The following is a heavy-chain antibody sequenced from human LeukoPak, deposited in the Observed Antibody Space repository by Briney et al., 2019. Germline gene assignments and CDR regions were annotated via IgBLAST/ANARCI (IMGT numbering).Heavy chain of an antibody. Sequence: PGGSLRLSCAASGFTFSDYYMSWIRQAPGKGLEWVSYISSSGSTIYYADSVKGRFTISRDNAKNSLYLQMNSLKPEDTAVYYCARVAEAAAFDSWGQGTLVTVSS. V-gene: IGHV3-11*04. CDR1: GFTFSDYY. D-gene: IGHD6-13*01. CDR3: ARVAEAAAFDS. J-gene: IGHJ4*02. CDR2: ISSSGSTI.